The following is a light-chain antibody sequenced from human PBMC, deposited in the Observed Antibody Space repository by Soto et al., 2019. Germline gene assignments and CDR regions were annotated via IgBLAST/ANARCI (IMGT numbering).Light chain of an antibody. CDR2: DAS. J-gene: IGKJ1*01. CDR1: QSISSW. V-gene: IGKV1-5*01. CDR3: QVPWT. Sequence: DIQMTQSPSTLSASVGDRVTITCRASQSISSWLAWYQQKPGKAPKLLIYDASSLESGVPSRFSGSGSGTEFTLTISSLQPDYFATYYCQVPWTFGQGTKVEIK.